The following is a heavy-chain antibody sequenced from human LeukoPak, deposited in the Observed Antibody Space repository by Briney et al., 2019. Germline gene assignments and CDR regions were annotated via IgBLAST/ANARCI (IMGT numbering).Heavy chain of an antibody. CDR2: ISYDGKVT. J-gene: IGHJ4*02. V-gene: IGHV3-30*04. Sequence: GGSLRLSCAASGFTFSSYAMHWVRQAPGKGLEWVAVISYDGKVTFYADSVKGRFTISRDNSKNTLYLHMTSLRGGDTALYYCAKERDYRVSTSCDYWGQGTQVTVSS. CDR3: AKERDYRVSTSCDY. D-gene: IGHD3-10*01. CDR1: GFTFSSYA.